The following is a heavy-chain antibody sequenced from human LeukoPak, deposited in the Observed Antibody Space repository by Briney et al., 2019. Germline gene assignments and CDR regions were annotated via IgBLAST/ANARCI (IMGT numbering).Heavy chain of an antibody. CDR3: ARDLGYYDSSGYYSHFDY. CDR1: GFTFTSSA. V-gene: IGHV1-58*01. CDR2: IVVGSGNT. D-gene: IGHD3-22*01. Sequence: EASVKVSCKASGFTFTSSAVQWVRQARGQRLEWIGWIVVGSGNTNYAQKFQERVTITRDMSTSTAYMELSSLRSEDTAVYYCARDLGYYDSSGYYSHFDYWGQGTLVTVSS. J-gene: IGHJ4*02.